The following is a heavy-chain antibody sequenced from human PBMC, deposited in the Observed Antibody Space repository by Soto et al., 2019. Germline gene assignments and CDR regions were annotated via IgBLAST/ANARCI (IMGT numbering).Heavy chain of an antibody. D-gene: IGHD3-22*01. CDR2: IWYDGSNK. J-gene: IGHJ3*02. V-gene: IGHV3-33*01. Sequence: QVQLVESGGGVVQPGRSLRLSCAASGFTFSSYGMHWVRQAPGKGLEWVAVIWYDGSNKYYADSVKGRFTISRDNSKNTLYLQMNSLRAEDTAVYYCARDLGFYDSSGSAAFDIWGQGTMVTVSS. CDR3: ARDLGFYDSSGSAAFDI. CDR1: GFTFSSYG.